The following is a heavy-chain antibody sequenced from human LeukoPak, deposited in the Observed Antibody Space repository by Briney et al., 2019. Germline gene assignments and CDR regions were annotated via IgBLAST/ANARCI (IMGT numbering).Heavy chain of an antibody. J-gene: IGHJ4*02. CDR3: ARGYYDFWSGYYLGPFDY. V-gene: IGHV4-59*01. Sequence: PSATLSLTCTVSGGSISSYYWSWIRQPPGKGLEWIGYIYYSGSTNYKPSLKSRVTISVDTSKNQFSLKLSSVTAADTAVYYCARGYYDFWSGYYLGPFDYWGQGTLVTVSS. D-gene: IGHD3-3*01. CDR2: IYYSGST. CDR1: GGSISSYY.